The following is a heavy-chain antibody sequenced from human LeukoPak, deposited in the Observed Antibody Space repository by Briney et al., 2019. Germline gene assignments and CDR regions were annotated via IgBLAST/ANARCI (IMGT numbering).Heavy chain of an antibody. CDR2: ISSSSSYT. CDR1: GFTFSDYY. D-gene: IGHD3-3*01. CDR3: ARDLRFLEWLSSYGMDV. Sequence: GGSLRLSCAASGFTFSDYYMSWIRQAPGKGLEWVSYISSSSSYTSYADSVKGRFTISRDNAKNSLYLQMNSLRAEDTAVYYCARDLRFLEWLSSYGMDVWGQGTTVTVSS. V-gene: IGHV3-11*06. J-gene: IGHJ6*02.